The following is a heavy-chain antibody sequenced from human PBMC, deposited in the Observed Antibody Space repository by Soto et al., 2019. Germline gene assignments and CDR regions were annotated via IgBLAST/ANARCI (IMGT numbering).Heavy chain of an antibody. D-gene: IGHD1-26*01. CDR3: ARDMNLGMDVSRRDSYYYYYGMDV. CDR2: ISAYNGNT. J-gene: IGHJ6*02. CDR1: GYTFTSYG. V-gene: IGHV1-18*01. Sequence: ASVKVSCKASGYTFTSYGISWVRQAPGQGLEWMGWISAYNGNTKYAQKLQGRVTMTTDTSTSTAYMELRSLRSEDTAVYYCARDMNLGMDVSRRDSYYYYYGMDVWGQGTTVTV.